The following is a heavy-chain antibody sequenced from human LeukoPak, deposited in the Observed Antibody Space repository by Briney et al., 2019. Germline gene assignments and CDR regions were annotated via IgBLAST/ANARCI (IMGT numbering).Heavy chain of an antibody. J-gene: IGHJ5*02. Sequence: ASVKVSCKASGYTFTGYYMHWVRQAPGQGLEWMGWINPNSGGTNYAQKFQGRVTITRDTSISTAYMELSRLRSDDTAVYYCASSIVGATTGWFDPWGQGTLVTVSS. CDR2: INPNSGGT. D-gene: IGHD1-26*01. CDR1: GYTFTGYY. CDR3: ASSIVGATTGWFDP. V-gene: IGHV1-2*02.